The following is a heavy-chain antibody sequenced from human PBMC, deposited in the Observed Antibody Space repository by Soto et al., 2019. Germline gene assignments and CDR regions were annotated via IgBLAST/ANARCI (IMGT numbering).Heavy chain of an antibody. D-gene: IGHD2-21*01. CDR1: GLTLRRYW. J-gene: IGHJ4*02. V-gene: IGHV3-74*03. Sequence: GGSLRLSCAGSGLTLRRYWMHWVRQAPGKGLVWVSRINTDGSVAMYVDSVKVRFTISRDNAKNTLYLHMNSLRAEDTAVYYCVRDMQLWRLDSWGQGT. CDR3: VRDMQLWRLDS. CDR2: INTDGSVA.